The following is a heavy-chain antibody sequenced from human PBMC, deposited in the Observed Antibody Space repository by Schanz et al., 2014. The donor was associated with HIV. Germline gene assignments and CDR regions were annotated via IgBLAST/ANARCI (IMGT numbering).Heavy chain of an antibody. CDR2: IIPIFDTT. CDR3: ARTYTGDWSTGAD. D-gene: IGHD2-21*02. Sequence: QVQLVQSGAEVKMPGSSVKVSCKASGGTFSNYAMTWVRQAPGQGLEWVGGIIPIFDTTNYAQKFQGRVTITADKSTSTVYMDLSSLRSEDTAVYYCARTYTGDWSTGADWGQGTLVTVSS. J-gene: IGHJ4*02. V-gene: IGHV1-69*06. CDR1: GGTFSNYA.